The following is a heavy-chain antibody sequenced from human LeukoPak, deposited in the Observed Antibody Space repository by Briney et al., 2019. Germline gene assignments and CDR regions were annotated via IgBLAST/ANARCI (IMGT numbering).Heavy chain of an antibody. D-gene: IGHD3-16*01. CDR3: ARDSASTSFPPAYDY. CDR1: TFXXXG. V-gene: IGHV1-18*01. CDR2: ISAHNGNT. J-gene: IGHJ4*02. Sequence: TFXXXGVTWVRQAPGQGLEWVGWISAHNGNTNYVQKLQDRVTMTTDTSTTTAYLELRNLRSDDTAVYYCARDSASTSFPPAYDYWGQGTVVAVSS.